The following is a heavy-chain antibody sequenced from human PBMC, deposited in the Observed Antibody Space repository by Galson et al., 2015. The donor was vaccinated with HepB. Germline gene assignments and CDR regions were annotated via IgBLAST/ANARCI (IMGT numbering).Heavy chain of an antibody. Sequence: SLRLSCAASGFTFSSYAMHWVRQAPGKGLEWVAVISYDGSNKYYADSVKGRFTISRDNSKNTLYLQMNSLRAEDTAVYYCTTGAQLIGQWLIDYWGQGTLVTVSS. CDR3: TTGAQLIGQWLIDY. CDR2: ISYDGSNK. D-gene: IGHD6-19*01. J-gene: IGHJ4*02. CDR1: GFTFSSYA. V-gene: IGHV3-30-3*01.